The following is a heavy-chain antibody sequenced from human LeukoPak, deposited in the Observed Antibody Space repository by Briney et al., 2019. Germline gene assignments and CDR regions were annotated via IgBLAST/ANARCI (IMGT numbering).Heavy chain of an antibody. CDR3: ARGLKNWNYAPWFDP. J-gene: IGHJ5*02. Sequence: SETLSLTCAVYGGSFSGYYWSWIRQPPGKVLEWSGEINHSGSTNYNPSLKSRVTISVDTSKNQFSLKLSSVTAADTAVYYCARGLKNWNYAPWFDPWGQGTLVTVSS. CDR2: INHSGST. CDR1: GGSFSGYY. V-gene: IGHV4-34*01. D-gene: IGHD1-7*01.